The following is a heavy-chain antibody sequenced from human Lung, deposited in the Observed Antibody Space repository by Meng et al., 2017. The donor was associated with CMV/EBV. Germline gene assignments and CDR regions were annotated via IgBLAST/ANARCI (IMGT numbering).Heavy chain of an antibody. CDR3: ARGYCSGGSCPVFDP. CDR1: GYTFTSYD. Sequence: AGVKKPGASVKVPCKAFGYTFTSYDINWVRQATGQGLEWMGWMNPNSGNTGYAQKFQGRVTMTRNTSISTAYMELSSLRSEDTAVYYCARGYCSGGSCPVFDPWGQGTLVTVSS. V-gene: IGHV1-8*01. CDR2: MNPNSGNT. D-gene: IGHD2-15*01. J-gene: IGHJ5*02.